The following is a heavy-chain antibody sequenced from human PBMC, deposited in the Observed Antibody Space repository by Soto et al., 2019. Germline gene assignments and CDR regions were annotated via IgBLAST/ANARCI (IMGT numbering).Heavy chain of an antibody. CDR2: IWHDGNNK. J-gene: IGHJ6*02. V-gene: IGHV3-33*01. D-gene: IGHD1-26*01. Sequence: AGSLRLSCAASGFTFSNYGMHWVRQAPGKGLEWEAIIWHDGNNKYYADSVRGRFIISRDNSKNRLYLQMNRLRAADTAVYYCASDRVGASDSYGLDVWGQGTPVTVSS. CDR1: GFTFSNYG. CDR3: ASDRVGASDSYGLDV.